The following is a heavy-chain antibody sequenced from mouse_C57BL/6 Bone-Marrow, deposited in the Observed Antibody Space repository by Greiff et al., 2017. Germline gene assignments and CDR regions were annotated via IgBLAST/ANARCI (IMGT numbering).Heavy chain of an antibody. CDR3: ARDYGSSYWYFDV. Sequence: QVQLQQSGPELVKPGASVKLSCKASGYTFTSYDINWVKQRPGQGLEWIGWIYPRDGSTNYNEKFKGKATLTVATSSSTAYMELHSLTSGDSAVYFWARDYGSSYWYFDVWGTGTTVTVSS. CDR1: GYTFTSYD. V-gene: IGHV1-85*01. J-gene: IGHJ1*03. D-gene: IGHD1-1*01. CDR2: IYPRDGST.